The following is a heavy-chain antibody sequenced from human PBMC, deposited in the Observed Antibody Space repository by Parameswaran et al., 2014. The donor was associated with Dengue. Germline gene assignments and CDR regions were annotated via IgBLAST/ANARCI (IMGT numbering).Heavy chain of an antibody. CDR2: SYSGNGNT. V-gene: IGHV1-3*02. Sequence: WVRQAPGQGFEWMVGSYSGNGNTGYAQKFQGRVTMTRDTSTSTAYMELSSQRSEDIDVYYCRTGTTRGLLYYWGQGTLVTVSS. D-gene: IGHD1-1*01. J-gene: IGHJ4*02. CDR3: RTGTTRGLLYY.